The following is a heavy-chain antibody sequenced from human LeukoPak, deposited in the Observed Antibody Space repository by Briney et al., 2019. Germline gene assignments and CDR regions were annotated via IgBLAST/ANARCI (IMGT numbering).Heavy chain of an antibody. CDR2: MNSNNGDT. V-gene: IGHV1-8*01. D-gene: IGHD3-10*01. Sequence: GASVKVSCKTSGYTFTSYDINWVRQATGQGLEWMGWMNSNNGDTGYAQQFQGRVTMTRNTSTSTAYMELSSLRSEDTAVYYCARPPGGYGSIFWGQGTLVTVSS. CDR3: ARPPGGYGSIF. J-gene: IGHJ4*02. CDR1: GYTFTSYD.